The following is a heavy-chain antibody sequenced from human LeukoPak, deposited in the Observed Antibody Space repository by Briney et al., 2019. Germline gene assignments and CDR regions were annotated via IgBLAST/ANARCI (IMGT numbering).Heavy chain of an antibody. D-gene: IGHD5-18*01. CDR3: MRGGPEGSGYSYGSHDY. Sequence: GASVKVSCKASGFTVTGYYMHWVRQAPGQGLEWMGWINPNSGATNYAQKFQGRVTMTRDTSISTVYMELSRLRSDDTAVYYCMRGGPEGSGYSYGSHDYWGQGTLVTVSS. J-gene: IGHJ4*02. V-gene: IGHV1-2*02. CDR2: INPNSGAT. CDR1: GFTVTGYY.